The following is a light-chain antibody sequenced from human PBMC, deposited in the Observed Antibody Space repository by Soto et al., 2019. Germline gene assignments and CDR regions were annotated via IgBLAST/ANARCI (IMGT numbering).Light chain of an antibody. CDR1: QSLLYNNTYNY. CDR2: FGS. V-gene: IGKV2-28*01. CDR3: MQALQSLT. Sequence: EIVMTQSPLTLPVTPGEPASISCRSSQSLLYNNTYNYLDWYVQKPGQSPQLLIYFGSNRAPGVPDRFSGSGSGTDFTLKINSVEAEDVGTYYCMQALQSLTFCQVTLLAIK. J-gene: IGKJ5*01.